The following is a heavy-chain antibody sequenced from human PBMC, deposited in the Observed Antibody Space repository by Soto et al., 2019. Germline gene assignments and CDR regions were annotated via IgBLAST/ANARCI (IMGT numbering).Heavy chain of an antibody. J-gene: IGHJ4*02. CDR3: ASDTFNDISFDS. D-gene: IGHD2-21*01. CDR1: GGSIDTGGFY. V-gene: IGHV4-31*01. CDR2: IYYTGAA. Sequence: QVQLQESGPGLVKPSQTLTLTCSVSGGSIDTGGFYWSWARQLPGKGLQWIGYIYYTGAAYYNPALKSLVVISLATSANQFSLSLTSLTAADTAVYYCASDTFNDISFDSWGQGRLVTVSS.